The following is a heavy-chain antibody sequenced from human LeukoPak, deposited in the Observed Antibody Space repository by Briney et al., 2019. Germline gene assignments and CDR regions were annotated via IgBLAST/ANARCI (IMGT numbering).Heavy chain of an antibody. CDR1: GFDFNYYD. Sequence: PGGPLRRSCVGSGFDFNYYDLNWLRQAPGKGLEWLSSISSKSTYIQSADSTRGRFTISRDNAKGSVFLQMSSLRPEDTAIYYCARRGGLSSGRSFDHWGQGTLVTVSS. CDR3: ARRGGLSSGRSFDH. CDR2: ISSKSTYI. D-gene: IGHD3-16*01. V-gene: IGHV3-21*01. J-gene: IGHJ4*02.